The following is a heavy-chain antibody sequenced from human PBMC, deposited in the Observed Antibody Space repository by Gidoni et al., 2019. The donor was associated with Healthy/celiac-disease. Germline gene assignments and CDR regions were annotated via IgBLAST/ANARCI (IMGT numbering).Heavy chain of an antibody. V-gene: IGHV3-21*01. D-gene: IGHD3-3*01. J-gene: IGHJ4*02. CDR3: AREYYDFWSGYYSPQWYYFDY. CDR1: GFTFSSYS. Sequence: EVQLVESGGGLVKPGGSLRLSCAASGFTFSSYSMNWVRQAPGNGLEWVSSISSSSSYIYYADQGKGLFTISRDNAKNSLYLQMNSLRAEDTAVYYCAREYYDFWSGYYSPQWYYFDYWGQGTLATVSS. CDR2: ISSSSSYI.